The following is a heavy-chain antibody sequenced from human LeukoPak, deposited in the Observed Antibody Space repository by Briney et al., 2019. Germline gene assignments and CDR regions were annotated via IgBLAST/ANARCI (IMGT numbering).Heavy chain of an antibody. V-gene: IGHV4-30-4*01. CDR2: IYYSGST. J-gene: IGHJ6*02. CDR3: ARVEMTMVRGYYYYGMDV. D-gene: IGHD3-10*01. CDR1: GCSISSGDYY. Sequence: SETLSLTCTVSGCSISSGDYYWSWIRQPPGKGLEWIGYIYYSGSTYYNPSLKSRATISVDTSKNQFSLKLSSVTAADTAVYYCARVEMTMVRGYYYYGMDVWGQGTTVTVSS.